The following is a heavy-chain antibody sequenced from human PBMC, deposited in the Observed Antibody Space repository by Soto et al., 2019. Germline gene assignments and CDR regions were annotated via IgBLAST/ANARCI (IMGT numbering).Heavy chain of an antibody. J-gene: IGHJ6*02. Sequence: EAQQVASGGGLVKPGGTLRLSCAASGFTISNAWMNWVRQAPGKGLEWVGRIKTNAEGGTTDYAAPVKGRFVIARDDSKNTLYLQINSLRPDDTAVYYCTSGSVEGVWGQGTTVTVSS. CDR1: GFTISNAW. CDR2: IKTNAEGGTT. D-gene: IGHD3-10*01. V-gene: IGHV3-15*07. CDR3: TSGSVEGV.